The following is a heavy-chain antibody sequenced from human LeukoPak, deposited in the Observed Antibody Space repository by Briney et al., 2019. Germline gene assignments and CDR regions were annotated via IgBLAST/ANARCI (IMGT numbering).Heavy chain of an antibody. V-gene: IGHV3-20*04. CDR3: ARGRKIYSNSDFDY. Sequence: PGGSLRLSCAASGFIFDDHGMNWVRHAPGKGLEWVSGIIWSGGSTSYADSVKGRFTISRDNAKNSLYLQMNSLRAEDTALYYCARGRKIYSNSDFDYWGQGTLVTVSS. CDR1: GFIFDDHG. CDR2: IIWSGGST. D-gene: IGHD4-11*01. J-gene: IGHJ4*02.